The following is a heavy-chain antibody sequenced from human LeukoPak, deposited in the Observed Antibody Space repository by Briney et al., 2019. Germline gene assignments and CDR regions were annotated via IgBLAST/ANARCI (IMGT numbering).Heavy chain of an antibody. J-gene: IGHJ3*02. CDR2: IKQDGSEK. Sequence: GGSLRLSCAASGFTFSSYWMSWVRQAPGKGLEWVANIKQDGSEKYYVDSVKGRFTISRDNAKNSLYLQMNSLRAEDTALYYCAREGIAAAGTGVAFDIWGQGTMVTVSS. D-gene: IGHD6-13*01. CDR1: GFTFSSYW. CDR3: AREGIAAAGTGVAFDI. V-gene: IGHV3-7*03.